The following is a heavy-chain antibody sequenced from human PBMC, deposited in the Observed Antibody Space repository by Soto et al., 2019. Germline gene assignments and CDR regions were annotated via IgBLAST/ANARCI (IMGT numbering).Heavy chain of an antibody. CDR3: ARESGENWTYEAH. J-gene: IGHJ1*01. CDR2: ITVNGNT. V-gene: IGHV4-4*07. Sequence: QVQQLESGPGLVKPWDTLSLTCTVSGAYISDFSWSWIRQPAGKGLEWIGRITVNGNTQYNPSFRSRVTMSMDTPRNQFSLNLQSATAADTALYYCARESGENWTYEAHWGQGTLVTVSS. CDR1: GAYISDFS. D-gene: IGHD1-7*01.